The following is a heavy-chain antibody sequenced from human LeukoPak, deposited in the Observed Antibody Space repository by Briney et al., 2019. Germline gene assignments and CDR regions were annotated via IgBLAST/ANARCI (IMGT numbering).Heavy chain of an antibody. CDR2: INWNGGST. CDR3: ASYDILTGYPKGYFDY. J-gene: IGHJ4*02. CDR1: GFNFDDYG. V-gene: IGHV3-20*04. Sequence: GGSLRLSCAASGFNFDDYGMSWVPHAPGKGLEWVSGINWNGGSTGYADSVKGRFTISRDNAKNSLYLQMNSLRAEDTALYYCASYDILTGYPKGYFDYWGQGTLVAVSS. D-gene: IGHD3-9*01.